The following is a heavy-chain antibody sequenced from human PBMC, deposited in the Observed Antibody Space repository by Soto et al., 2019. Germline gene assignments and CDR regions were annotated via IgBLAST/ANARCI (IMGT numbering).Heavy chain of an antibody. CDR1: GYSFTKNV. CDR3: ARTVGYYYGMDV. Sequence: ASVKVSCKASGYSFTKNVIHWVRQAPGQRLEWMGWINAGNGNTKYSQKFQGRVTITRDTSASTAYMELSSLRSEDTAVYYCARTVGYYYGMDVWGQGTTVTVS. CDR2: INAGNGNT. D-gene: IGHD4-17*01. V-gene: IGHV1-3*01. J-gene: IGHJ6*02.